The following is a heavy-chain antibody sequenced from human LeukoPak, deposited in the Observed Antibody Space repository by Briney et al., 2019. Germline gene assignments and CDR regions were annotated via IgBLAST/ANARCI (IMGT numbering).Heavy chain of an antibody. D-gene: IGHD5-12*01. CDR2: IIDSGKTV. CDR3: AVKGGYNDWDAPFDF. Sequence: GGSLRLSCAASGFTFSSYSMNWVRQAPGKGLEWIAYIIDSGKTVYYADSVKGRFTISRDNGKTELYLQMNSLGAEDTAVYYCAVKGGYNDWDAPFDFWGQGTLVTVSS. V-gene: IGHV3-48*01. CDR1: GFTFSSYS. J-gene: IGHJ4*02.